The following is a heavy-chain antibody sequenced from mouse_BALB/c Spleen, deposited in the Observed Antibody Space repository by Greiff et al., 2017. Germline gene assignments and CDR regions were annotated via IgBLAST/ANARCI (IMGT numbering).Heavy chain of an antibody. J-gene: IGHJ3*01. CDR2: INPSNGGT. V-gene: IGHV1S16*01. Sequence: QVQLQQSGAELVRPGVSVKISCKGSGYTFTDYAMHWVKLRPGQGFEWIGEINPSNGGTNYNEKFKRKATLTVDKSSSTAYMQLSSLTSEDSAVYYCTIPPGFAYWGQGTLVTVSA. CDR3: TIPPGFAY. CDR1: GYTFTDYA.